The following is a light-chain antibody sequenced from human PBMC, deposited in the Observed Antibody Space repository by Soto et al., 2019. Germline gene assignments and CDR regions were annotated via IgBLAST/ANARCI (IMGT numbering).Light chain of an antibody. V-gene: IGLV7-43*01. CDR1: TGPVTSDYY. CDR3: LLSYGAAVV. J-gene: IGLJ2*01. Sequence: QAVVTQEPSLTVSPGGTVTLTCASSTGPVTSDYYPNWLQQKPGQAPRALIYSTTKKHSWTPARFSGSLLGGKPALTLSGVQSEVEAHYYSLLSYGAAVVCGGGTKGTVL. CDR2: STT.